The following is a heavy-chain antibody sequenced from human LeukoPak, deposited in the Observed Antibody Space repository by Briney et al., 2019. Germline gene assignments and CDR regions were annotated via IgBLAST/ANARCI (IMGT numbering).Heavy chain of an antibody. D-gene: IGHD1-26*01. CDR3: VRDSGGSYYYPSDY. CDR2: FSPKTGGS. Sequence: GSVKVSCKTSGYTLIGHYMHWVRQAPGQGVEWMGWFSPKTGGSHFPQKFRGRVAITTDTSISTAYLELSSLRSDDTAVYYCVRDSGGSYYYPSDYWGQGTLVTVSS. J-gene: IGHJ4*02. CDR1: GYTLIGHY. V-gene: IGHV1-2*02.